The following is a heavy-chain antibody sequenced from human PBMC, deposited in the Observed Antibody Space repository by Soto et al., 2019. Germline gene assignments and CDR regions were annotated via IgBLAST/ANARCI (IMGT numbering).Heavy chain of an antibody. J-gene: IGHJ5*02. V-gene: IGHV3-30-3*01. CDR2: ISYDGSNK. Sequence: GGSLRLSCAASGFTFSSYAMHWVRQAPGKGLEWVAVISYDGSNKYYADSVKGRFTISRDNSKNTLYLQMNSLRAEGTAVYYCARAEAVAGTFWGFNWFDPWGQGTLVTVSS. D-gene: IGHD6-19*01. CDR1: GFTFSSYA. CDR3: ARAEAVAGTFWGFNWFDP.